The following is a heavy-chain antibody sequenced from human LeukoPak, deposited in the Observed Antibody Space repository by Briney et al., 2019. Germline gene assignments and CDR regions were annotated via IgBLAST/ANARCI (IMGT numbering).Heavy chain of an antibody. CDR1: GFTFDSHW. J-gene: IGHJ5*02. CDR2: IRQDRNVK. CDR3: ARWSHDSSGYYWISS. D-gene: IGHD3-22*01. Sequence: PGESLRLSCATSGFTFDSHWMTWVRQAPGKGLQWVASIRQDRNVKYYVDSVQGRFTISRDNAMNSLYLQMNSLRAEDTAVYYCARWSHDSSGYYWISSWGQGTLVTVSS. V-gene: IGHV3-7*01.